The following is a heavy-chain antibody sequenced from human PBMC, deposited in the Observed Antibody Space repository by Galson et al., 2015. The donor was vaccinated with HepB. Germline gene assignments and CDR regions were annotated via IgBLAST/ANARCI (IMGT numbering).Heavy chain of an antibody. V-gene: IGHV6-1*01. Sequence: CAISGDSVSSNSAAWNWFRQSPSRGLEWLGRTYYRSKWINDYAVSVKSRITINPDTSKNQFSLQLTSVTPEDTAVYYCATYSSSSRWFDPWGQGTLVTVSS. CDR2: TYYRSKWIN. J-gene: IGHJ5*02. D-gene: IGHD6-6*01. CDR3: ATYSSSSRWFDP. CDR1: GDSVSSNSAA.